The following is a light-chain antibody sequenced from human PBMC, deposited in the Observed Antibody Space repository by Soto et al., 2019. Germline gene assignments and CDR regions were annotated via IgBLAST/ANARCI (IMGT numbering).Light chain of an antibody. V-gene: IGKV1-39*01. CDR1: QSITTY. CDR2: KAS. J-gene: IGKJ1*01. CDR3: MQTTEFSRT. Sequence: DIQMTQSPSSLSASVGDRVTITCRASQSITTYLNWYRQKPGKTPKLLIYKASTLKSGVPSRFSGSGAATDFTLKISRVEAEDVGIYYCMQTTEFSRTFGQGTKVDIK.